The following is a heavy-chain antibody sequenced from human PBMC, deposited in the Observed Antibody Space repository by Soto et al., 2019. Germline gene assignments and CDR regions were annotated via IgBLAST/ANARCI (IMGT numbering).Heavy chain of an antibody. CDR2: IIPILGIA. CDR1: GGTFSSYT. V-gene: IGHV1-69*02. Sequence: QVQLVQSGAEVKKPGSSVKVSCKASGGTFSSYTISWVRQAPGQGLEWMGRIIPILGIANYAQKFQGRVTITADKSTSTAYMELSSLRSEDTAVYYCVRTSSYDSSGIADYWGQGTLVTVSS. D-gene: IGHD3-22*01. CDR3: VRTSSYDSSGIADY. J-gene: IGHJ4*02.